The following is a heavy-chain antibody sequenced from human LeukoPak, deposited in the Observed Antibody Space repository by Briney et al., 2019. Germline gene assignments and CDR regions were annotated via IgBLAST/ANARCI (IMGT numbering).Heavy chain of an antibody. D-gene: IGHD6-13*01. Sequence: SETLSLTCAVYGGSFSGFYWSWIRRPPGKGLEWIGEISHRGNTNYNPSLKSRVTISEDTSKNQFSLDLSSVTAADTAVYFCAREIAAARGASDIWGQGTLVTVSS. V-gene: IGHV4-34*01. CDR2: ISHRGNT. CDR1: GGSFSGFY. CDR3: AREIAAARGASDI. J-gene: IGHJ3*02.